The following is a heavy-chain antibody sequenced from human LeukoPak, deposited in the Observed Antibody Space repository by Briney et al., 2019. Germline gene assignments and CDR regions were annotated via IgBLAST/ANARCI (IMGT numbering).Heavy chain of an antibody. Sequence: TGGSLRLSCAASGFTFSSYSMNWVRQAPRKGLEWVSYISSSSSTIYYADSVKGRFTISRDNAKNSLYLQMNSLRAEDTAVYYCALHDYGDYLEDYWGQETLVSVSS. CDR3: ALHDYGDYLEDY. CDR2: ISSSSSTI. CDR1: GFTFSSYS. D-gene: IGHD4-17*01. V-gene: IGHV3-48*01. J-gene: IGHJ4*02.